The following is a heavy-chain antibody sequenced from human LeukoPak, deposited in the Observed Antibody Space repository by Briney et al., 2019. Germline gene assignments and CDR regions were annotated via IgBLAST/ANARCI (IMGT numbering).Heavy chain of an antibody. CDR2: IYYSGNT. Sequence: SETLSLTCTVFGGSISGYYWSWIRQPPGKGLEWIGYIYYSGNTNYNPSLKSRVTISVDTSKNQFSLKLSSVTAADTAVYYCARMARNGSGSYIFDYWGQGTLVTVSS. CDR1: GGSISGYY. D-gene: IGHD3-10*01. CDR3: ARMARNGSGSYIFDY. V-gene: IGHV4-59*08. J-gene: IGHJ4*02.